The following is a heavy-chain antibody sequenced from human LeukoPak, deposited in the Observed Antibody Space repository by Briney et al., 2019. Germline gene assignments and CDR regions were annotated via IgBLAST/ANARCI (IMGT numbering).Heavy chain of an antibody. CDR1: GFTFSSYS. J-gene: IGHJ4*02. CDR3: ARVGTTVTSVDY. CDR2: ISSSSSYI. V-gene: IGHV3-21*01. D-gene: IGHD4-17*01. Sequence: GGSLRLSCAASGFTFSSYSMNWGRQAPGEGLEWVSSISSSSSYIYYADSVKGRFTISRDNAKNSLYLQMNSLRAEDTAVYYCARVGTTVTSVDYWGQGTLVTVSS.